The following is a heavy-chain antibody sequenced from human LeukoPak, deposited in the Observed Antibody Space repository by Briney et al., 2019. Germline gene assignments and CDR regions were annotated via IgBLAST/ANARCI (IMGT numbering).Heavy chain of an antibody. D-gene: IGHD6-13*01. V-gene: IGHV4-34*01. J-gene: IGHJ5*02. CDR3: ARGGVADRLGT. CDR1: GGSFSGYY. CDR2: IGQSGST. Sequence: SETLSLTCAVYGGSFSGYYWTWIRQPPGKGLEWIGEIGQSGSTNCNPSLKSRVTTSVDTSNNQFSLDVKSVTAADTAVYYCARGGVADRLGTWGQGTLVTVSS.